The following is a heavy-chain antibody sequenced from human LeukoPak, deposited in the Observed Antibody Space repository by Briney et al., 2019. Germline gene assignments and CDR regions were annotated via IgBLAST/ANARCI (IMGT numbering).Heavy chain of an antibody. D-gene: IGHD3-10*01. V-gene: IGHV4-59*01. CDR1: GASISSFY. CDR2: IYYSGTT. Sequence: SETLSLTCTVSGASISSFYWTWIRQPPGKGLEWIGYIYYSGTTNYNPSLKSRVTMSVDTSKNQFSLKLSSVTAADTAVYYCARIRVNAFDIWGQGTMVTVSS. J-gene: IGHJ3*02. CDR3: ARIRVNAFDI.